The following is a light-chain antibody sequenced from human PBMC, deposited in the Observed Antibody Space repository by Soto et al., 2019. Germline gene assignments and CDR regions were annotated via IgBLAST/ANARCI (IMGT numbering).Light chain of an antibody. Sequence: QSALTQPASVSGSPGQSITIACTVTRADVGAYDYVSWYQHHPGKGPKLMIFDVTIRPSGVSNRFSGSKSGNTASLTISGLQAEDEADYHCSSYTTSGTPVFGGGTQLTVL. V-gene: IGLV2-14*03. CDR1: RADVGAYDY. J-gene: IGLJ7*01. CDR3: SSYTTSGTPV. CDR2: DVT.